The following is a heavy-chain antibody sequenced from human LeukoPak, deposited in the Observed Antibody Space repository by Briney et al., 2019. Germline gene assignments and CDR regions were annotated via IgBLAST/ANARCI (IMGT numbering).Heavy chain of an antibody. CDR3: ARVGGIAAAGPFDY. D-gene: IGHD6-13*01. V-gene: IGHV4-39*07. Sequence: PSETLSLTCTVSGGSISSGTYYWGWIRQPPGKGLEWIGSIYYSGSTYYNPSLKSRVTISVDTSKNQFSLKLSSVTAADTAVYYCARVGGIAAAGPFDYWGQGTLVTVSS. CDR1: GGSISSGTYY. CDR2: IYYSGST. J-gene: IGHJ4*02.